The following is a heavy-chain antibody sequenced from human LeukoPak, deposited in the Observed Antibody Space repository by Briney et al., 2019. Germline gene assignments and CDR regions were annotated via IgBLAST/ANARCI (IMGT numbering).Heavy chain of an antibody. Sequence: GGSLRLSCAASGFTFSSYWMSWVRQAPGKGPEWVANIKQDGSEKYYVDSVKGRFTIPRDNAKNSLYLQMNSLRAEDTAVYYCARVGPQIVGATEGYAFDIWGQGTMVTVSS. J-gene: IGHJ3*02. CDR1: GFTFSSYW. D-gene: IGHD1-26*01. CDR2: IKQDGSEK. V-gene: IGHV3-7*01. CDR3: ARVGPQIVGATEGYAFDI.